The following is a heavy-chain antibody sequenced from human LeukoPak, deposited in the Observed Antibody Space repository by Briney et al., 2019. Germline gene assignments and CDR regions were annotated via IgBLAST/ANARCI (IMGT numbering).Heavy chain of an antibody. J-gene: IGHJ4*02. Sequence: GRSLRLSCAASGFTFSSFGMHWVRQAPGKGLEWVAIISYDGSLKYYADSVKGRFTISRDNSKNTLYLQISSLRVEDTPVYYCAKETYDSSGYYFAYFDYWGQGTLVTVSA. V-gene: IGHV3-30*18. CDR1: GFTFSSFG. CDR2: ISYDGSLK. D-gene: IGHD3-22*01. CDR3: AKETYDSSGYYFAYFDY.